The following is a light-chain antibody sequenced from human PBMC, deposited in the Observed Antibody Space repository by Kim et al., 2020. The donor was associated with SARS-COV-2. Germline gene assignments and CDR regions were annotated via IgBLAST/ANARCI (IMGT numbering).Light chain of an antibody. J-gene: IGKJ1*01. CDR1: QSVSRD. V-gene: IGKV3-11*01. CDR3: QQRSNWPPT. Sequence: EIVLTQSPATLSLSPGEGATLSCRASQSVSRDLAWYQQKPGQAPRLLIYDASNRATGIPGRFSGSGSGTDLTLTISSLEAEDFAAYYCQQRSNWPPTFGQGTKVDIK. CDR2: DAS.